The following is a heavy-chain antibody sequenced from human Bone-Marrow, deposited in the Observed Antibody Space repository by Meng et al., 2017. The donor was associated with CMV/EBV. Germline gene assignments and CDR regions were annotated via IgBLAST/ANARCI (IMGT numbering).Heavy chain of an antibody. V-gene: IGHV3-74*01. CDR1: GFTFSNFW. J-gene: IGHJ5*02. Sequence: GESLKISCAASGFTFSNFWMHWVRQAPGKGLVWVSRINSDGSSTSYADSVKGRFTISRDNAKNTLYLQMNSLRAEDTAVYYCARGRRSGYYSSWFDPWGQGTLVTVSS. D-gene: IGHD3-3*01. CDR3: ARGRRSGYYSSWFDP. CDR2: INSDGSST.